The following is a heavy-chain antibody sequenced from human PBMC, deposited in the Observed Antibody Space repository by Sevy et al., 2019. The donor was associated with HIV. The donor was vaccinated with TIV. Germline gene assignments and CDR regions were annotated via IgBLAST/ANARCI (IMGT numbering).Heavy chain of an antibody. J-gene: IGHJ4*02. D-gene: IGHD3-10*01. Sequence: LLQLPETLSLTCAVSGYSITSGYLWGWIRQPPGKGLEWIGSVFHSGSTYYNPSLNSRVIISVDTSKNQFSLKLNSVTAADTAVYYCARHSHGSGTYYVPFDSWGQGTLVTVSS. CDR2: VFHSGST. CDR1: GYSITSGYL. CDR3: ARHSHGSGTYYVPFDS. V-gene: IGHV4-38-2*01.